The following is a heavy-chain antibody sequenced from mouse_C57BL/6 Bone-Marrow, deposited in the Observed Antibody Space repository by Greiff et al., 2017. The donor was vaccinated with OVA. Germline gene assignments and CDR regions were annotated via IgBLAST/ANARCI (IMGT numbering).Heavy chain of an antibody. CDR2: IDPSDSYT. Sequence: QVQLQQPGAELVKPGASVKLSCKASGYTFTSYWMQWVKQRPGQGLEWIGAIDPSDSYTNYNQKFKGKATLTVDTSSSTAYMQLSSLTSEDSAVYYCASGGYYYGSRRAWFAYWGQGTLVTVSA. CDR1: GYTFTSYW. CDR3: ASGGYYYGSRRAWFAY. V-gene: IGHV1-50*01. J-gene: IGHJ3*01. D-gene: IGHD1-1*01.